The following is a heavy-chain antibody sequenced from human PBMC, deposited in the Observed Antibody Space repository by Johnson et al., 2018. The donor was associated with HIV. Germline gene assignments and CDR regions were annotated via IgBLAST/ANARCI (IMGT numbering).Heavy chain of an antibody. D-gene: IGHD3-22*01. J-gene: IGHJ3*02. CDR1: GFTFSSYA. V-gene: IGHV3-30*04. Sequence: QMQLVESGGGVVQPGRSLRLSCAASGFTFSSYAMHWVRQAPGKGLEWVAVISYDGSNKYYADSVKGRFTISRDNSKNTLYLQMNSLRAEDTAVYYCARDRRLSLYYYDSSGYYRPDAFDIWGQGTMVTVSS. CDR2: ISYDGSNK. CDR3: ARDRRLSLYYYDSSGYYRPDAFDI.